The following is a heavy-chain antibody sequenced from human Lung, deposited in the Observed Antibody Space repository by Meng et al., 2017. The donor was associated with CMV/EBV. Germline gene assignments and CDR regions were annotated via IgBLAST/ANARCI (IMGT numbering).Heavy chain of an antibody. CDR3: ARADKVRFDY. CDR1: GGSMSSTSW. V-gene: IGHV4-4*02. J-gene: IGHJ4*02. CDR2: IYHSGST. Sequence: QVRLQEPGPGLGVPWGTLSLTFAGSGGSMSSTSWWSCVRQPPGKGLEWIGEIYHSGSTNYNPSLKSRVSISVDKSKNQFTLKLSSVTAADTDVYYCARADKVRFDYWGQGTLVTVSS.